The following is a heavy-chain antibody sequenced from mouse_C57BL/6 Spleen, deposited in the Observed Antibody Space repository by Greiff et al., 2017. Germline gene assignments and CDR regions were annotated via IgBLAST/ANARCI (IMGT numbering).Heavy chain of an antibody. J-gene: IGHJ3*01. CDR2: INPNNGGT. CDR3: ASPFYYYGSGAY. Sequence: VQLQQSGPELVKPGASVKISCKASGYTFTDYYMNWVKQSHGKSLEWIGDINPNNGGTSYNQKFKGKDTLTVDKSSSTAYMELRSLTSEDSAVYYCASPFYYYGSGAYWGQGTLVTVSA. D-gene: IGHD1-1*01. CDR1: GYTFTDYY. V-gene: IGHV1-26*01.